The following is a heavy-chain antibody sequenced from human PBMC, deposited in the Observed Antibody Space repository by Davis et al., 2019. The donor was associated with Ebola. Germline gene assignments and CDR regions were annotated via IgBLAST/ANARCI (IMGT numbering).Heavy chain of an antibody. CDR2: IFPGDSDT. V-gene: IGHV5-51*01. Sequence: GESLKISCRASGYNFATSWIGWVRQLPGKGLEWMGIIFPGDSDTRISPSFQGQVTISADESTTTAYLQWTSLRASDTAIYYCARRNSYSGNDHFYYYYMDVWGKGTTVTVSS. D-gene: IGHD5-12*01. CDR1: GYNFATSW. CDR3: ARRNSYSGNDHFYYYYMDV. J-gene: IGHJ6*03.